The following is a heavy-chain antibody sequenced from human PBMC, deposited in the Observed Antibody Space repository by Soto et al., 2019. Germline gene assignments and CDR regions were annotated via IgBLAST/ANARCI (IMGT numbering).Heavy chain of an antibody. J-gene: IGHJ5*02. V-gene: IGHV4-30-2*01. CDR3: AKFDAAAGWFDP. D-gene: IGHD6-13*01. CDR2: IYHSGST. Sequence: SETLSLTWPVAGGSISRGGYSCSWIRQPPGKGLEWIGYIYHSGSTYYNPSLKSRVTISVDRSKNQFPLKLSSVTAADTAVYYCAKFDAAAGWFDPWGQGTLVTVSS. CDR1: GGSISRGGYS.